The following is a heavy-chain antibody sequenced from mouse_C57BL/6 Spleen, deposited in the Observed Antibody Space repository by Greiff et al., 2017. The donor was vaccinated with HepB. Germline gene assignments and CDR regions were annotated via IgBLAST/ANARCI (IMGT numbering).Heavy chain of an antibody. J-gene: IGHJ3*01. CDR2: IYPGDGDT. D-gene: IGHD1-1*01. CDR3: ARDPYYGSSPGAY. CDR1: GYAFSSSW. V-gene: IGHV1-82*01. Sequence: QVQLKESGPELVKPGASVKISCKASGYAFSSSWMNWVKQRPGKGLEWIGRIYPGDGDTNYNGKFKGKATLTADKSASTAYMQLSSLTSEDSAVYFCARDPYYGSSPGAYWGQGTLVTVSA.